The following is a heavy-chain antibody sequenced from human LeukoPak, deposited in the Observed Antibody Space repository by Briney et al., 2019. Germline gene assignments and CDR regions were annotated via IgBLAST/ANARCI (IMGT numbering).Heavy chain of an antibody. CDR1: GGSISSYY. D-gene: IGHD3-10*01. CDR3: ARVTWFGVNWYFDL. Sequence: SETLSLTCTVSGGSISSYYWSWIRQPPGKGLEWVGYVSNSGSTNYSPSLKSRVTISVDTSKNQFSLKLSSVTAAGTAVYYCARVTWFGVNWYFDLWGRGTLVTVSS. CDR2: VSNSGST. V-gene: IGHV4-59*01. J-gene: IGHJ2*01.